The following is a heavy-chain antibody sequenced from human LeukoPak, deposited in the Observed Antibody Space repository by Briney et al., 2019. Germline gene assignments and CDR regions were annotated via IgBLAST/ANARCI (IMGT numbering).Heavy chain of an antibody. Sequence: GGSLRLSCAASGFSVSRNYMRWVRQAPGKGLEWVSVIYSGDNTYYADSVKGRFTISRDNSKNTLYLQMNSLRAEDTAVYYCAKGRRHFFGAAAGNYYYYGMDVWGQGTTVTVSS. D-gene: IGHD6-13*01. CDR3: AKGRRHFFGAAAGNYYYYGMDV. V-gene: IGHV3-66*02. CDR1: GFSVSRNY. J-gene: IGHJ6*02. CDR2: IYSGDNT.